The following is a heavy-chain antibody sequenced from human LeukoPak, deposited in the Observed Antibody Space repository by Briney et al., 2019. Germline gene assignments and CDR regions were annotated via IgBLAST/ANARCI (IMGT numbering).Heavy chain of an antibody. CDR2: IYYSGST. D-gene: IGHD3-22*01. Sequence: SETLSLTCTVSGGSISSYYWSWIRQPPGKGLEWIGYIYYSGSTNYNPSLKSRVTISVDTSKNQFSLKLSSVTAADTAVYYCARVIPYDSSGYKTDYFDYWGQGTLVTVSS. CDR3: ARVIPYDSSGYKTDYFDY. V-gene: IGHV4-59*01. J-gene: IGHJ4*02. CDR1: GGSISSYY.